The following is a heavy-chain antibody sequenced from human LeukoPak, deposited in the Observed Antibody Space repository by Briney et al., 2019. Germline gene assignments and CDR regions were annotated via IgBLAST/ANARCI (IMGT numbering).Heavy chain of an antibody. Sequence: SETPSLTCTVSGGSISSSSYYWGWIRQPPGKGLEWIGSIYYSGSTYYNPSLKSRVTISVDTSKNQFSLKLSSVTAADTAVYYCARPTGGDIVVVPAAIPHDAFDIWGQGTMVTVSS. J-gene: IGHJ3*02. CDR1: GGSISSSSYY. V-gene: IGHV4-39*01. CDR3: ARPTGGDIVVVPAAIPHDAFDI. CDR2: IYYSGST. D-gene: IGHD2-2*01.